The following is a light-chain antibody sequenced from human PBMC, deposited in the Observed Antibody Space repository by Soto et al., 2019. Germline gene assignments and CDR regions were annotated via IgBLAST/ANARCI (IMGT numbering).Light chain of an antibody. Sequence: DIQMTQSPSSLSASVGDRVTITCRASQNIRSWLAWYQQKPGKAPKLLIFDASTLESGVPSRFSGSGSGTDFTLTISSLQPDDFATYYCQQYSDSSGAFGQGTRVEIK. CDR1: QNIRSW. J-gene: IGKJ1*01. V-gene: IGKV1-5*01. CDR2: DAS. CDR3: QQYSDSSGA.